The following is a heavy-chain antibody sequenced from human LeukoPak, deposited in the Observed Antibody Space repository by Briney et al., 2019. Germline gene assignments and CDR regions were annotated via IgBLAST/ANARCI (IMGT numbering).Heavy chain of an antibody. Sequence: KPSGTLSLTCAVYGGSFSGYYWSWIRQPPGKGLEWIGEINHSGSTNYNPSLKSRVTISVDTSKNQFSLKLSSVTAADTAVYYCARGGSRFLEWLLSHPYNWFDPWGQGTLVTVSS. J-gene: IGHJ5*02. CDR1: GGSFSGYY. CDR2: INHSGST. V-gene: IGHV4-34*01. D-gene: IGHD3-3*01. CDR3: ARGGSRFLEWLLSHPYNWFDP.